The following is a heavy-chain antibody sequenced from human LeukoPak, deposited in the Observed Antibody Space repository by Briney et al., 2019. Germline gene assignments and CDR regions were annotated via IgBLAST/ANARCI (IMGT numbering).Heavy chain of an antibody. J-gene: IGHJ4*02. Sequence: RGSLRLSCAASGFTFSSYWMSWVRQAPGKGLEWLANIRQDGSEKYYVDSVKGRFTISRDNAKNSLYLQMNSLRAEDTAVYYCAREDTWILLSYWGQGTLVTVSS. D-gene: IGHD3-22*01. CDR2: IRQDGSEK. CDR1: GFTFSSYW. V-gene: IGHV3-7*01. CDR3: AREDTWILLSY.